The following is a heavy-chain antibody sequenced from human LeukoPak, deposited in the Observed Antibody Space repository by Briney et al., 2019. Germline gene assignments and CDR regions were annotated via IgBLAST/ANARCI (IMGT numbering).Heavy chain of an antibody. Sequence: GGSLRLSCAASGFTFSSYAMSWVRQAPGKGLGWVSAISGNAGSTYYADSVKGRFTISRDNSKNTLYLQMNSLRAEDTAIYYCAKDQNMVATAPFDCWGQGTLVTVSS. V-gene: IGHV3-23*01. CDR1: GFTFSSYA. CDR3: AKDQNMVATAPFDC. J-gene: IGHJ4*02. CDR2: ISGNAGST. D-gene: IGHD5-12*01.